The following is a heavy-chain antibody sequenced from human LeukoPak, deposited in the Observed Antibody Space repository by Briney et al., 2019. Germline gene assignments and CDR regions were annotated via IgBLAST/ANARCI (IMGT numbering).Heavy chain of an antibody. D-gene: IGHD3-3*01. CDR1: GGSISSGSYY. CDR2: IYTSGST. CDR3: AREEADDFWSGGAFDI. Sequence: SQTLSLTCTVSGGSISSGSYYWSWIRQPAGKGLEWIGRIYTSGSTNYNPSLKSRVTISVDTSKNQFSLKLSSVTAADTAVYYCAREEADDFWSGGAFDIWGQGTMVTVSS. J-gene: IGHJ3*02. V-gene: IGHV4-61*02.